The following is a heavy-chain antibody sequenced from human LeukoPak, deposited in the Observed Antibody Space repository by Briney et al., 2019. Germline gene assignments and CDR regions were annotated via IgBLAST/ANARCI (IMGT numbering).Heavy chain of an antibody. CDR1: GYTFTSYD. D-gene: IGHD5-18*01. CDR3: ARGASYGSGDTYYYYYMDV. CDR2: MNPNSGKT. V-gene: IGHV1-8*01. Sequence: ASVKVSCKASGYTFTSYDINWVRQATGQGLEWMGWMNPNSGKTGYAQKFQGRVTMTRNTAISTAYMELSSLRSEDTAVYYCARGASYGSGDTYYYYYMDVWGKGPTVTIS. J-gene: IGHJ6*03.